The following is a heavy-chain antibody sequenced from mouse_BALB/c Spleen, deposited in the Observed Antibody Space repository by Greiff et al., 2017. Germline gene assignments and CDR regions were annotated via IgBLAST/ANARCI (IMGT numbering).Heavy chain of an antibody. J-gene: IGHJ3*01. D-gene: IGHD2-14*01. V-gene: IGHV14-1*02. CDR2: IDPENGNT. CDR3: ARWNNYRYDDGAWFAY. Sequence: VQLQQSGAELVRPGALVKLSCKASGFNIKDYYMHWVKQRPEQGLEWIGWIDPENGNTIYDPKFQGKASITADTSSNTAYLQLSSLTSEDTAVYYCARWNNYRYDDGAWFAYWGQGTLVTVSA. CDR1: GFNIKDYY.